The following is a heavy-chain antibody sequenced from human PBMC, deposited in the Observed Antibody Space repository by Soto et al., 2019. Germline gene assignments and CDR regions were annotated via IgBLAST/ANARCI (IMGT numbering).Heavy chain of an antibody. D-gene: IGHD1-26*01. J-gene: IGHJ4*02. CDR2: INHLETT. V-gene: IGHV4-30-2*01. Sequence: SETLSLTCTVSGASISYGNYAWSWIRQTPGKGLEWIGYINHLETTFYNPSFESRLTLSIDRAKNQFSLNLNSMSAADRAVYFCARGGGSYSFDYWGQGILVTVSS. CDR3: ARGGGSYSFDY. CDR1: GASISYGNYA.